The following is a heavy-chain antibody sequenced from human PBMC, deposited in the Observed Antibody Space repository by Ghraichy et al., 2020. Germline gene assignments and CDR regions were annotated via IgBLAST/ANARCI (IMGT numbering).Heavy chain of an antibody. CDR3: SKEGGRLGEGAFDV. D-gene: IGHD3-10*01. CDR2: LGADGRST. J-gene: IGHJ3*01. Sequence: GGSLRLSCAVSEFNFDGYPMTWVRQAPGKGLEWVSTLGADGRSTFYADSMKGRFTISRDKSKRTMYLQMNSLRADDTAVYYCSKEGGRLGEGAFDVWGQGTKVTVSS. CDR1: EFNFDGYP. V-gene: IGHV3-23*01.